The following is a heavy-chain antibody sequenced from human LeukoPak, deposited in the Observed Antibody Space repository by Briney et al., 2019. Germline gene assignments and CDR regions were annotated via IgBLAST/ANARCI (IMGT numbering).Heavy chain of an antibody. J-gene: IGHJ4*02. Sequence: SETLSLTCTVSGGSISSNSYYWCWIRQPPGKGLEWIGSIYYSGSTYYNPSLKSRVTISVDTSKNQFSLKLSSVTAADTAVYYCARLFSSGCHNTHGGYWGQGTLVTVSS. CDR1: GGSISSNSYY. V-gene: IGHV4-39*01. CDR3: ARLFSSGCHNTHGGY. D-gene: IGHD6-19*01. CDR2: IYYSGST.